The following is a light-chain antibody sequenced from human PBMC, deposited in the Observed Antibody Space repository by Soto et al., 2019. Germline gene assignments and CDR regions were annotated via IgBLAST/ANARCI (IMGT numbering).Light chain of an antibody. CDR3: GSYTTINTMI. Sequence: QSALTQPASVSGSPGQSITISCAGTSGDVGAYNYVTWFQQYTGKVPKLIIYDVSDRPSGVSDRFSGSKSGNTASLTISGLLAEDEAEYYCGSYTTINTMIFGGGTKLTVL. J-gene: IGLJ2*01. CDR1: SGDVGAYNY. V-gene: IGLV2-14*01. CDR2: DVS.